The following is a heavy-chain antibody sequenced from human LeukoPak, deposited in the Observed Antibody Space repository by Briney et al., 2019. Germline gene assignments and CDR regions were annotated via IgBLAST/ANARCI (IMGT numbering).Heavy chain of an antibody. CDR1: GFTFSTYA. J-gene: IGHJ4*02. CDR2: ISSSGGST. CDR3: VKGEGSIWGKVFDH. V-gene: IGHV3-64D*06. Sequence: PGGSLRLSCSASGFTFSTYAMHWVRQAPGKGLEYVSAISSSGGSTYYADSVKGRFTISRDNSKNTLYIQMSSLRAEDTAVYYCVKGEGSIWGKVFDHWGQGTLVIVSS. D-gene: IGHD6-13*01.